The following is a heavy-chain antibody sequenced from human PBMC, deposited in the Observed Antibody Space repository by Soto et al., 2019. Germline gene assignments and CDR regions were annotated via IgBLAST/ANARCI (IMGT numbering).Heavy chain of an antibody. CDR2: TSYDGSGK. J-gene: IGHJ1*01. Sequence: QVELVESGGGVVQPGTSLRLSCVGSGFTFRSYVIHWVRQAPGKGLEWVALTSYDGSGKYYGDSVRGRFTISRDNSRNTVDLQMDSLRLEDTALYYCARWGTRGGLDVWGQGTLVSVSS. D-gene: IGHD3-16*01. CDR3: ARWGTRGGLDV. V-gene: IGHV3-30*19. CDR1: GFTFRSYV.